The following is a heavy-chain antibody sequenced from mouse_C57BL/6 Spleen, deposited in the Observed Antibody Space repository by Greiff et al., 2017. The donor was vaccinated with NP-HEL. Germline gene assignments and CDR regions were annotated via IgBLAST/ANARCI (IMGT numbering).Heavy chain of an antibody. CDR1: GYSITSGYY. CDR2: ISYDGSN. Sequence: ESGPGLVKPSQSLSLTCSVTGYSITSGYYWNWIRQFPGNKLEWMGYISYDGSNNYNPSLKNRISITRDTSKNQFFLKLNSVTTEDTATYYCANSSYGYFDVWGTGTTVTVSS. J-gene: IGHJ1*03. V-gene: IGHV3-6*01. CDR3: ANSSYGYFDV. D-gene: IGHD1-1*01.